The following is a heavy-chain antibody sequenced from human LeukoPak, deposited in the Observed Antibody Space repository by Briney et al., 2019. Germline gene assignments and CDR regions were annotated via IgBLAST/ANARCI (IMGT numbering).Heavy chain of an antibody. Sequence: SETLSLTCTVSGGSISSYYWSWIRQPPGQGLERIGYIYYSGSTNYNPSLKIRVTISVDTSKNQFSLKLSSVTAADTAVYYCASQGHSSSWPYNWFDPWGQGTLVTVSS. V-gene: IGHV4-59*01. CDR1: GGSISSYY. D-gene: IGHD6-13*01. CDR2: IYYSGST. CDR3: ASQGHSSSWPYNWFDP. J-gene: IGHJ5*02.